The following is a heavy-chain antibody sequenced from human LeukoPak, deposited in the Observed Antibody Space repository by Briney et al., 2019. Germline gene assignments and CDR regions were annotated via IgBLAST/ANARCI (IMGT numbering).Heavy chain of an antibody. J-gene: IGHJ4*02. V-gene: IGHV1-24*01. CDR3: ATLLDSFWSGHSVPPEDY. Sequence: ASVSVSCKLSENRLTQLPMHWVRQAPGEGLEWVGGFRPENDVPIYAQKFQGRAAMTTDTSTDTAYMELRSLKSDDTAVYFCATLLDSFWSGHSVPPEDYWGQGTLVTVSS. CDR1: ENRLTQLP. CDR2: FRPENDVP. D-gene: IGHD3/OR15-3a*01.